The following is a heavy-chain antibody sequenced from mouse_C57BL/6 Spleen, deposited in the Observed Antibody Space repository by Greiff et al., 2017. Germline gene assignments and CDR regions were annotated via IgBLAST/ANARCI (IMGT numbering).Heavy chain of an antibody. J-gene: IGHJ2*01. CDR2: INPGSGGT. CDR1: GYAFTNYL. V-gene: IGHV1-54*01. D-gene: IGHD2-3*01. CDR3: SRDGYCVDY. Sequence: QVQLQQSGAELVRPGTSVKVSCKASGYAFTNYLIEWVKQRPGQGLEWIGVINPGSGGTNYNEKFKGKATLTVDKSSSTAHMGLRSLTSEDSAVYYCSRDGYCVDYWGQGTTLTVSS.